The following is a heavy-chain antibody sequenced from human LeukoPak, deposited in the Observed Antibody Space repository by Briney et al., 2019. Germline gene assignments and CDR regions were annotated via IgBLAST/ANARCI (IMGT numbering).Heavy chain of an antibody. CDR1: GFTFDDYA. D-gene: IGHD6-13*01. J-gene: IGHJ6*03. CDR3: ARVASSTRRGVEGYYMDV. Sequence: PGRSLRLSCAASGFTFDDYAMHWVRQAPGKGLEWVSGISWNSGSIGYADSVKGRFTISRDNAKNSLYLQMNSLRAEDTALYYCARVASSTRRGVEGYYMDVWGKGTTVTISS. V-gene: IGHV3-9*01. CDR2: ISWNSGSI.